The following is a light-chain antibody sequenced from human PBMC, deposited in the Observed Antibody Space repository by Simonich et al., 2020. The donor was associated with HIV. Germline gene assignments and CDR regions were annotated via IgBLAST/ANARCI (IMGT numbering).Light chain of an antibody. Sequence: DIQMTQSPSSLSASVGDRVTISCQASQSISIYLNWYQQKPGKAPKLLIYAASSLQSGVPSRFSGSGSVTDFTLTISSLQPEDFATYYCQQANSFPRTFGQGTKVEIK. V-gene: IGKV1-39*01. CDR3: QQANSFPRT. J-gene: IGKJ1*01. CDR2: AAS. CDR1: QSISIY.